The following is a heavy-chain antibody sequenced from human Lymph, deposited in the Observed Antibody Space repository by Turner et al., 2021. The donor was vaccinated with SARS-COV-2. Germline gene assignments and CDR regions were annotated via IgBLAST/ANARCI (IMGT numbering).Heavy chain of an antibody. CDR2: INPNSGGT. J-gene: IGHJ6*02. D-gene: IGHD3-3*01. CDR3: ARDVERYNDFWSGYSGGYGLDV. CDR1: GYTFTGYY. V-gene: IGHV1-2*02. Sequence: QVQLVQSGDAVKKPGASVKVSCKASGYTFTGYYMHWVRQAPGQGLEVMGWINPNSGGTNYAQKCQGRVTMTRDTSISTAYMELSRLRSDDTAVYYCARDVERYNDFWSGYSGGYGLDVWGQGTTVTVSS.